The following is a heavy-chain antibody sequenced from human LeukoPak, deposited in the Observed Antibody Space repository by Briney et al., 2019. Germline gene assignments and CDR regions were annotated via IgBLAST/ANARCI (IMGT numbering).Heavy chain of an antibody. D-gene: IGHD2-2*01. CDR1: GFTFSSYA. Sequence: PGRSLRRSCAASGFTFSSYAMHWVRQAPGKGLEWVAVISYDGSNKYYADSVKGRFTISRDNSKNTLYLQMNSLRAEDTAVYYCARFGSVVVPAAMRGRAFDIWGQGTMVTVSS. CDR3: ARFGSVVVPAAMRGRAFDI. V-gene: IGHV3-30*04. CDR2: ISYDGSNK. J-gene: IGHJ3*02.